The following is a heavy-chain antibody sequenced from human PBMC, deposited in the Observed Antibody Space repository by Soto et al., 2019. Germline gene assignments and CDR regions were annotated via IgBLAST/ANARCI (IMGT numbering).Heavy chain of an antibody. Sequence: SETLSLTCTVSGGSISSYYWSWIRQPPGKGLEWIGYIYYSGSTNYNPSLKSRVTISVDTSKNQFSLKLSSVTAADTAVYYCARDVRKTLDYWGQGPLVTVSS. V-gene: IGHV4-59*01. CDR1: GGSISSYY. CDR2: IYYSGST. J-gene: IGHJ4*02. CDR3: ARDVRKTLDY. D-gene: IGHD3-10*02.